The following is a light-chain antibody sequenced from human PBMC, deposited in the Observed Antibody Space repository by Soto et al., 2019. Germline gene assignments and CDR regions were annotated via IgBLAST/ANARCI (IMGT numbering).Light chain of an antibody. Sequence: QSALTQPASVSGSPGQSITISCTGTSSDIGSNNYVSWFQQRPGKAPTLIIYEVSNRPSGVSTHFSGSKSGNTASLTISGLLPEDEAVYYCSSYTTTTRLFGGGTKLTVL. CDR1: SSDIGSNNY. CDR2: EVS. CDR3: SSYTTTTRL. V-gene: IGLV2-14*01. J-gene: IGLJ3*02.